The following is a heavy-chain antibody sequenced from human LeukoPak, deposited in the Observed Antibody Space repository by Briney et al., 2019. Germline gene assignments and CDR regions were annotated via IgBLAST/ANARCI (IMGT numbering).Heavy chain of an antibody. D-gene: IGHD3-16*01. Sequence: SDTLSLTCTVSGGSISSHYWSWIRQPPGKGLEWIGYIYNSGSTNYNPSLKSRVTISLDTSKNQFSLHLTSVTAADTAVYFCARDDYGVFDTFDVWGQGTVVTVRS. CDR1: GGSISSHY. J-gene: IGHJ3*01. CDR3: ARDDYGVFDTFDV. CDR2: IYNSGST. V-gene: IGHV4-59*08.